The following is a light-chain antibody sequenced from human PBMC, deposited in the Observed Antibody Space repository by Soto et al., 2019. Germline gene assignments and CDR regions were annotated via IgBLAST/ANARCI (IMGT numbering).Light chain of an antibody. CDR1: QSISNF. CDR3: QQRSNWPWT. Sequence: DIQMTQSPSSLSASVGDRVTITCRTSQSISNFLNWYQQQPGKAPKLLIYGAFGLQSGVPSRFSGSGSGTDFTLTISSLQPEDFAIYFCQQRSNWPWTFGQGTKVDI. V-gene: IGKV1-39*01. CDR2: GAF. J-gene: IGKJ1*01.